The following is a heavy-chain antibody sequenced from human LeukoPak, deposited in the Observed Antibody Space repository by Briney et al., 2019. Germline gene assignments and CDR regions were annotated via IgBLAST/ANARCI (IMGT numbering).Heavy chain of an antibody. V-gene: IGHV3-30*18. Sequence: PGGSLRLSCAASGFTFSSYGMHWVRQAPGKGLEWVAVISYDGSNKYYADSVKGRFTISRDNSKNTLYLQMNSLRAEDTAVYYCAKEVAGYDILTGYQVGGGQGTLVTVSS. CDR3: AKEVAGYDILTGYQVG. CDR2: ISYDGSNK. D-gene: IGHD3-9*01. J-gene: IGHJ4*02. CDR1: GFTFSSYG.